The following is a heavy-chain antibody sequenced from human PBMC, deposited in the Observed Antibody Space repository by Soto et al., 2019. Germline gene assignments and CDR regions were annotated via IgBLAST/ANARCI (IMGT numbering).Heavy chain of an antibody. CDR2: IIPIFGTA. Sequence: SVKVSCKASGDTFSFYTSSWVRQAPGQGLEWMGGIIPIFGTANYAQKFQGRVTITADESTSTAYMELSSLRSEDTAVYYCARPTRYYYDSSGQSAWFDPWGQRTLVTVSS. V-gene: IGHV1-69*13. CDR1: GDTFSFYT. CDR3: ARPTRYYYDSSGQSAWFDP. J-gene: IGHJ5*02. D-gene: IGHD3-22*01.